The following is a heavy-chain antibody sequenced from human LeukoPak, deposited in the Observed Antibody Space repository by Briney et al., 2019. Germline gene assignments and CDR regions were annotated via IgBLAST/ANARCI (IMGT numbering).Heavy chain of an antibody. J-gene: IGHJ6*03. D-gene: IGHD7-27*01. CDR1: GFTFSSYG. CDR3: AREGEVLGIGNYYYYMDV. CDR2: VSSSSSYI. Sequence: GGSLRLSCAASGFTFSSYGMHWVRQAPGKGLEWVSSVSSSSSYIYYADSVKGRFTISRDNAKNSLYLHMNSLRADDTAVYYCAREGEVLGIGNYYYYMDVWGKGTTVTVSS. V-gene: IGHV3-21*01.